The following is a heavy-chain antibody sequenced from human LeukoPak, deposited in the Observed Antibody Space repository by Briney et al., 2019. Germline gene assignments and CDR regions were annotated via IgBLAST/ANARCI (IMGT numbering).Heavy chain of an antibody. CDR3: ARGTMFPYYFDY. D-gene: IGHD3-10*02. J-gene: IGHJ4*02. CDR1: GFTFSSYS. V-gene: IGHV3-21*01. Sequence: GGSLRLSCAASGFTFSSYSMKWVRQAPGKGLEWVSFISSSSSYIYYADSVKGRFTISRDNAKNSLYLQMNSLRAEDTAVYCYARGTMFPYYFDYWGQGTLVTVSS. CDR2: ISSSSSYI.